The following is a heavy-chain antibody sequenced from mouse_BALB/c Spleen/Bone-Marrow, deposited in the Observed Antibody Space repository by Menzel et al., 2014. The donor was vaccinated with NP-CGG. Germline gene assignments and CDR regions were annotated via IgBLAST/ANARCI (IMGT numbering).Heavy chain of an antibody. CDR3: TNHYFDY. V-gene: IGHV1S22*01. Sequence: LVESGSELVRPGASVKLSCKASGYTFTSYWMHWVKRRPGQGLEWIGNIYPGSGSTNYDEKFKSKATLTVDTSSSTAYMQLSSLTSEDSAVYYCTNHYFDYWGQGTTLTVSS. J-gene: IGHJ2*01. CDR1: GYTFTSYW. CDR2: IYPGSGST.